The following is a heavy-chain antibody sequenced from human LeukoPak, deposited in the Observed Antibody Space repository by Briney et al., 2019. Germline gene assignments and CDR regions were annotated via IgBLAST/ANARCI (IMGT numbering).Heavy chain of an antibody. J-gene: IGHJ4*02. Sequence: SETLSLTCAVYGGCFSGYYWSWIRQPPGKGLEWIGEINHSGSTNYNPSLKSRVTISVDTSKNQFSLKLSSVTAADTAVYYCARALRYGSYYWGQGTLVTVSS. CDR1: GGCFSGYY. D-gene: IGHD3-9*01. V-gene: IGHV4-34*01. CDR3: ARALRYGSYY. CDR2: INHSGST.